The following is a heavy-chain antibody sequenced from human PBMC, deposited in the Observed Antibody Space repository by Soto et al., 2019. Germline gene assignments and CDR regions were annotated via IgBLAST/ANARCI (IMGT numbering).Heavy chain of an antibody. V-gene: IGHV3-23*01. J-gene: IGHJ6*02. CDR3: AKDITFGGVIAEYGMDV. CDR1: GFTFSSYA. Sequence: EVQLLESGGGLVQPGGSLRLSCAASGFTFSSYAMSWVRQAPGKGLEWVSGFSGSGDSTYNADSVKGRFTISRDNSKNTLYLQMNSLRGEDTAVYYCAKDITFGGVIAEYGMDVWGQGTTVTVSS. D-gene: IGHD3-16*02. CDR2: FSGSGDST.